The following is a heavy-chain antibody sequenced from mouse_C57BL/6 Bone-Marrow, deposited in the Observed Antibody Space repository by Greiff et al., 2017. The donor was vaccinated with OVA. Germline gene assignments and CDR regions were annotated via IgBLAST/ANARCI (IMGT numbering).Heavy chain of an antibody. CDR3: ARRYYGSSYGYFDY. CDR2: IYPRSGNT. D-gene: IGHD1-1*01. V-gene: IGHV1-81*01. Sequence: QVQLKQSGAELARPGASVKLSCTASGYTFTSYGISWVKQRTGQGLEWIGEIYPRSGNTYYNAKFKGKATLTADKSSSTAYMELRSLTSEDSADYFCARRYYGSSYGYFDYWGQGTTLTVSS. J-gene: IGHJ2*01. CDR1: GYTFTSYG.